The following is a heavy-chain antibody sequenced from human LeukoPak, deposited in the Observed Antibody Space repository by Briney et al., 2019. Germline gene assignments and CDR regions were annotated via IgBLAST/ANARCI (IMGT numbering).Heavy chain of an antibody. Sequence: GGSLRLSCAASGFTFSDYYLSWIRQAPGKGLEWVSYISSSSSDTNYADSVKGRFTISRDNAKNSLYLQMNSLRAEDTAVYYCARGWRKFGELFNYYYYYGMDVWGKGTTVTVSS. CDR3: ARGWRKFGELFNYYYYYGMDV. D-gene: IGHD3-10*01. CDR1: GFTFSDYY. CDR2: ISSSSSDT. J-gene: IGHJ6*04. V-gene: IGHV3-11*06.